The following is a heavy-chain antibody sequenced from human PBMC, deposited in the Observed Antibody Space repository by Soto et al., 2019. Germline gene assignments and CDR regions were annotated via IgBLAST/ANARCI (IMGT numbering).Heavy chain of an antibody. CDR2: IYYSGST. CDR1: GVSISSYY. V-gene: IGHV4-59*01. Sequence: PSETLSLTCTVSGVSISSYYWNWIRQPPGKGLEWIGYIYYSGSTKYNPSLKSRVTISVDTSKNQFSLKLSSVTAADTAVYYCARDRMENWFDPWGQGTLVTVSS. J-gene: IGHJ5*02. CDR3: ARDRMENWFDP. D-gene: IGHD3-3*01.